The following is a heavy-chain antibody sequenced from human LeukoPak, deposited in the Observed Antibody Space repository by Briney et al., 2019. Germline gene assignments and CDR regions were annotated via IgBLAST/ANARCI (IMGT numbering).Heavy chain of an antibody. Sequence: PSETLSLTCTVSGGSISSYYWSWIRQPPGKGLERIGYIYYSGSTNYNPSLKSRVTISVDTSKSQFSLKLSSVTAADTAVYYCARVGYSSEIDYWGQGTLVTVSS. CDR1: GGSISSYY. CDR2: IYYSGST. V-gene: IGHV4-59*01. J-gene: IGHJ4*02. CDR3: ARVGYSSEIDY. D-gene: IGHD6-19*01.